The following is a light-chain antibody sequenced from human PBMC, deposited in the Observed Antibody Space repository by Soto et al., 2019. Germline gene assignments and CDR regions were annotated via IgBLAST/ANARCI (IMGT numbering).Light chain of an antibody. CDR1: QSVSSSY. Sequence: EIVLTQSPGTLSLSPVERATLSFRASQSVSSSYLAWYQQKPGQAPRLLIYGASSRATGIPDRFGGSGSGTDFTLTINSLQPEDSAIYYCQQRSNWPVSFGGGTKVDIK. CDR2: GAS. J-gene: IGKJ4*01. V-gene: IGKV3D-20*02. CDR3: QQRSNWPVS.